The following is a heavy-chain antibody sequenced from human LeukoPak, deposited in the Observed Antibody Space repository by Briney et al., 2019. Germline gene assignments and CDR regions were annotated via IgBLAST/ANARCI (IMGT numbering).Heavy chain of an antibody. Sequence: SETLSLTCAVYGGSFSGYYWSWIRQPPGKGLEWIGEINHSGSTNYNPSLKSRVTISVDTSKNQFSLKLSSVTAADTAVYYCARVEEAYYYYGMDVWGQGTTVTVSS. J-gene: IGHJ6*02. V-gene: IGHV4-34*01. CDR2: INHSGST. CDR3: ARVEEAYYYYGMDV. CDR1: GGSFSGYY.